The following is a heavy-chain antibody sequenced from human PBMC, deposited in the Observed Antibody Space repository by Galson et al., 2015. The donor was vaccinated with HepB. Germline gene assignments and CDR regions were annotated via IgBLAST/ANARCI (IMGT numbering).Heavy chain of an antibody. CDR3: ARDRPLGSYDY. V-gene: IGHV3-7*01. CDR1: GFTFSTYW. D-gene: IGHD3-10*01. CDR2: IKPDGSDK. Sequence: SLRLSCAASGFTFSTYWMKWVRQAPGKGLERVATIKPDGSDKYYVDSVKGRFTISRDNAKNSLYLQMNSLRAEDTAMYYCARDRPLGSYDYWGQGTLVTVSA. J-gene: IGHJ4*02.